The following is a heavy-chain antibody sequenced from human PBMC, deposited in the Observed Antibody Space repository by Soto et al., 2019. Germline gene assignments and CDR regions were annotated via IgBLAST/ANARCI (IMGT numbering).Heavy chain of an antibody. CDR2: ISYDGSNK. V-gene: IGHV3-30-3*01. CDR3: AREGSLYYYGMDV. CDR1: GFTFSSYA. J-gene: IGHJ6*02. Sequence: QVQLVESGGGVVQPGRSLRLSCAASGFTFSSYAMHWVRQAPGKGLEWVAVISYDGSNKYYADSVKGRFTISRDNSKNTLYLQMNSLRAEDTAVYYCAREGSLYYYGMDVWGQGTTVTVSS.